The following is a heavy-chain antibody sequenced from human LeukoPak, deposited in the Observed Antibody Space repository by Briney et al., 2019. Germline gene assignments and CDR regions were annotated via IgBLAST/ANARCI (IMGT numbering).Heavy chain of an antibody. Sequence: GGSLRLSCAASGFTFSSYGMHWVRQAPGKGLEWVAVIWYDGSNKYYAGSVKGRFTISRDNSKNTMDLQMNSLSAEDTAVYYCARDRNTAMVTIVRGMDVWGQGTTVTVSS. CDR2: IWYDGSNK. CDR3: ARDRNTAMVTIVRGMDV. V-gene: IGHV3-33*01. D-gene: IGHD5-18*01. J-gene: IGHJ6*02. CDR1: GFTFSSYG.